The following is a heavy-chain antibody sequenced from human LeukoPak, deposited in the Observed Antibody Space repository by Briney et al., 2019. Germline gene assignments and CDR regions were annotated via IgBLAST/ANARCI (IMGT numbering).Heavy chain of an antibody. CDR2: INPNSGGT. V-gene: IGHV1-2*02. Sequence: ASVKVSRKASGYTFTGYYMHWVRQAPGQGLEWMGWINPNSGGTNYAQKFQGRVTMTRDTSISTAYMELSRLRSDDTAVYYCARDSSGWYSPSRYYYYGMDVWGQGTTVTVSS. CDR1: GYTFTGYY. CDR3: ARDSSGWYSPSRYYYYGMDV. D-gene: IGHD6-19*01. J-gene: IGHJ6*02.